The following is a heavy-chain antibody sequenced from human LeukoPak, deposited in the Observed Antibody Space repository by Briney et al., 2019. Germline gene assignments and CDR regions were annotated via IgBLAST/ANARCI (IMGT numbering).Heavy chain of an antibody. CDR3: ARHGSTGDTDY. J-gene: IGHJ4*02. D-gene: IGHD2-8*02. Sequence: SQTLSLTCTVSGGSISSGGYFWTWIRQHPGKGLEWIGYIYYSGSTYYNPSLKSRVTISVDTSKNQFSLKLGSVTAADTAIYYCARHGSTGDTDYWGQGTLVTVSS. CDR2: IYYSGST. V-gene: IGHV4-31*03. CDR1: GGSISSGGYF.